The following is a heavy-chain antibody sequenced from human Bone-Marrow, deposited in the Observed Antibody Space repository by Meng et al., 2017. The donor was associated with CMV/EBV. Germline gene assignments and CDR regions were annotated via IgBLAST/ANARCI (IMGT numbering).Heavy chain of an antibody. V-gene: IGHV3-21*01. CDR1: GFTFSSYS. J-gene: IGHJ4*02. Sequence: GGSLRLSCAASGFTFSSYSMNWVRQAPGKGLEWVSSISSSSSYIYYADSVKGRFTTSRDNAKNSLYLQMNSLRAEDTAVYYCASEVGRYCSSTSCYTGDYWGQGTLVTVSS. D-gene: IGHD2-2*02. CDR3: ASEVGRYCSSTSCYTGDY. CDR2: ISSSSSYI.